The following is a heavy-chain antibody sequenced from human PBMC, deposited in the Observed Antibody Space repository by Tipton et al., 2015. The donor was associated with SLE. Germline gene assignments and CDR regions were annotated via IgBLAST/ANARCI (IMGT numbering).Heavy chain of an antibody. J-gene: IGHJ3*02. CDR1: GFTFSSYE. V-gene: IGHV3-48*03. CDR2: ISSSGSTI. D-gene: IGHD1-26*01. CDR3: ASGGIVGASDAFDI. Sequence: GSLRLSCAASGFTFSSYEMNWVRQAPGKGLEWVSYISSSGSTIYYADSVKGRFTISRDNAKNSLYLQMNSLRAEDTAVYYCASGGIVGASDAFDIWGQGTMVTVSS.